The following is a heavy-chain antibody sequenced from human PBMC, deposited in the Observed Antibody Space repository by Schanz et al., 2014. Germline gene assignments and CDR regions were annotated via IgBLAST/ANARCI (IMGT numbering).Heavy chain of an antibody. CDR2: IGSSSSRI. Sequence: EVQLVESGGGLVQPGGSLRLSCAASGITFSSHSFNWVRQAPGKGLEWISYIGSSSSRIDHADSVKGRFTISRDNAKNSLYLQMNSLRAEDTAVYYCVRDSFFAFDYWGQGTLVTVSS. CDR3: VRDSFFAFDY. CDR1: GITFSSHS. V-gene: IGHV3-48*01. J-gene: IGHJ4*02. D-gene: IGHD3-3*01.